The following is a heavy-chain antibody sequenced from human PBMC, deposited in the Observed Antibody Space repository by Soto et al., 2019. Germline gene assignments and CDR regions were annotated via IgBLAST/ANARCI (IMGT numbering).Heavy chain of an antibody. CDR3: ASSYSSGAQSDY. V-gene: IGHV1-18*01. D-gene: IGHD6-19*01. CDR1: GYTFTSYG. J-gene: IGHJ4*02. Sequence: QVQLVQSGAEVKKPGASVKVSCKASGYTFTSYGISWVRQAPGQGLEWMGWISAYNGNTNYAQKLQGRVTMPTDTPTSRAYMELSSLRSDDTAVYYCASSYSSGAQSDYWGQRNLVAVSS. CDR2: ISAYNGNT.